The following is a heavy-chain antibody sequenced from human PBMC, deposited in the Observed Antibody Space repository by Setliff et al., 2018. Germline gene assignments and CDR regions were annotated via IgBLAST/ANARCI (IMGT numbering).Heavy chain of an antibody. D-gene: IGHD1-26*01. J-gene: IGHJ6*03. V-gene: IGHV4-39*07. CDR2: IYYTGIT. CDR1: DDSLTNYRYY. Sequence: PSETLSLTCTVSDDSLTNYRYYWGWIRQPPGKGLEWIGNIYYTGITYYNPSLKSRVTMSVDTSKNQVSLRLSSVTAADTAVYYCATRKSSGRLYYMDVWGKGTTVTVSS. CDR3: ATRKSSGRLYYMDV.